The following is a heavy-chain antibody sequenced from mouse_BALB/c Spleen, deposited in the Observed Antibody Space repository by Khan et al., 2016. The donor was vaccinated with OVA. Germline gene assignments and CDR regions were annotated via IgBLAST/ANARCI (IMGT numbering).Heavy chain of an antibody. CDR1: GYTFTSSW. CDR2: TNPTNGRT. CDR3: ARIKKIVATYFDY. Sequence: QVQLQQSGAELVKAGASVKMSCKASGYTFTSSWMHWVKQRLGQGLEWFAETNPTNGRTYYNEKFKSKATLTVDKSSSPAFMLLSGPTCEDSAVYYCARIKKIVATYFDYWGQGTTLTVSS. J-gene: IGHJ2*01. D-gene: IGHD1-1*01. V-gene: IGHV1S81*02.